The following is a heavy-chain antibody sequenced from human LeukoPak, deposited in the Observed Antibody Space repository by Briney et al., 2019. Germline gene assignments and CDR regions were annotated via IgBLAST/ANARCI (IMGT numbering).Heavy chain of an antibody. CDR1: GGSISRSY. D-gene: IGHD6-19*01. CDR2: VYYSVST. V-gene: IGHV4-59*01. Sequence: SETLSLTCTVSGGSISRSYWSWIRQPPGKRLEWIGYVYYSVSTNYSPSLKSRVTISVDTSRNQFSLKLSSVTAADTAVYYCGRVGYSSGWTETYFDYWGQGSLVTVSS. J-gene: IGHJ4*02. CDR3: GRVGYSSGWTETYFDY.